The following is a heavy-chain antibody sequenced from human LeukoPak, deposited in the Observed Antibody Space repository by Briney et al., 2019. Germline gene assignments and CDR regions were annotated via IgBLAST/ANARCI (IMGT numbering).Heavy chain of an antibody. CDR2: IWYDGSNK. Sequence: GRSLRLSCAASGFTFSSYGMHWVRQAPGKGLEWVAVIWYDGSNKYYADSVKGRFTISRDNSKNTLYLQMNSLRAEDTAVYYCAREGDPGSGSYYYYYYYMDVWGKGTTVTVSS. CDR1: GFTFSSYG. J-gene: IGHJ6*03. CDR3: AREGDPGSGSYYYYYYYMDV. D-gene: IGHD1-26*01. V-gene: IGHV3-33*01.